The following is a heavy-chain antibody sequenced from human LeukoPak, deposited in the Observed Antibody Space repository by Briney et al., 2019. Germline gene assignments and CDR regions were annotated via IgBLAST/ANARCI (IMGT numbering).Heavy chain of an antibody. CDR1: GFTFSSYT. J-gene: IGHJ6*03. CDR2: VGTSSTTI. D-gene: IGHD6-25*01. CDR3: ARFAAGGSYYYYMDV. V-gene: IGHV3-48*01. Sequence: GGSLRLSCAASGFTFSSYTMNWVRQPPGKGLEWVSNVGTSSTTIYYADSVKGRFTISRDNAKNSLYLQMNSLRADDTAVYYCARFAAGGSYYYYMDVWGKGTTVTVSS.